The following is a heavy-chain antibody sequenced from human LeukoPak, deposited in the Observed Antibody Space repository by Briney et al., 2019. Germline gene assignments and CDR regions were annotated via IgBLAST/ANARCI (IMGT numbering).Heavy chain of an antibody. CDR3: ARLDPARRTFDY. V-gene: IGHV4-4*09. J-gene: IGHJ4*02. Sequence: PSETLSLTCTVSGGSISSYYWSWIRQPPGKGLEWIGYIYTSGSTNYNPSLKSRVTISVDTSKNQFSLKLSSVTAADTAVYYCARLDPARRTFDYWGQGTLVTVSS. CDR2: IYTSGST. D-gene: IGHD6-6*01. CDR1: GGSISSYY.